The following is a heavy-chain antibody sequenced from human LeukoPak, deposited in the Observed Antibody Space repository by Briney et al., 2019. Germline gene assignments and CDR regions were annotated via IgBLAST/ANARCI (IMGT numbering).Heavy chain of an antibody. CDR1: RFTLSNHW. V-gene: IGHV3-7*03. CDR2: VNRDGSET. Sequence: PGGSLRLSCAASRFTLSNHWMTWVRQVPGRGPEWVANVNRDGSETYYLDSVKGRFTISKDNAKNSLYLQMNSLRAEDTALYHCARNNGMDVWGQGTTVIVS. CDR3: ARNNGMDV. J-gene: IGHJ6*02.